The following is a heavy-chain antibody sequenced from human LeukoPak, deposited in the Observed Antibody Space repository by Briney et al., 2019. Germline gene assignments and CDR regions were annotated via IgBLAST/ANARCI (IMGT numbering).Heavy chain of an antibody. CDR2: IIPILGIA. D-gene: IGHD4-17*01. CDR1: GGTFSSYA. Sequence: ASVKVSCKASGGTFSSYAISWVRQAPGQGLEWMGRIIPILGIANYAQKFQGRVTITADKSTSTAYIELSSLRSEDTAVYYCARVNQKTTVTTLTAYYYYGMDVWGQGTTVTVSS. CDR3: ARVNQKTTVTTLTAYYYYGMDV. V-gene: IGHV1-69*04. J-gene: IGHJ6*02.